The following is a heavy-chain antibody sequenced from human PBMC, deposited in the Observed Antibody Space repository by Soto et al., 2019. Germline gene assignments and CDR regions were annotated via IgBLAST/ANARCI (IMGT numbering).Heavy chain of an antibody. CDR1: GFTFSSYG. CDR3: ARDQSAGVDDAFDI. CDR2: IWYDGSNK. V-gene: IGHV3-33*01. Sequence: GGSLRLSCAASGFTFSSYGMHWVRQAPGKGLEWVAVIWYDGSNKYYADSVKGRFTISRDNSKNTLYLQMNSLRAEDTAVCYCARDQSAGVDDAFDIWGQGTMVTVSS. D-gene: IGHD3-3*01. J-gene: IGHJ3*02.